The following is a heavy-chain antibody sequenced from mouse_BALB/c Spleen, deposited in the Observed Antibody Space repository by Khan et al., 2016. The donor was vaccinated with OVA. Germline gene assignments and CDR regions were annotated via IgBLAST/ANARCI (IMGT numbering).Heavy chain of an antibody. CDR1: GYTFINYW. D-gene: IGHD1-1*01. CDR3: ARRGLRWDFDY. Sequence: VKLLESGAELAKPGASVKMSCKASGYTFINYWILWVKQRPGQGLEWIGYINPSTGYTEYNQNFKDKATLTADKSSSTAYMQLSSLTSEDSVVYYCARRGLRWDFDYWGQGTTLTVSS. CDR2: INPSTGYT. V-gene: IGHV1-7*01. J-gene: IGHJ2*01.